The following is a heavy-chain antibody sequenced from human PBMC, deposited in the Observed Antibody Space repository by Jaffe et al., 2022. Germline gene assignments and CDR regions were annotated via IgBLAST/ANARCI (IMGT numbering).Heavy chain of an antibody. V-gene: IGHV1-18*01. J-gene: IGHJ6*03. Sequence: QVQLVQSGAEVKKPGASVKVSCKASGYTFTSYGISWVRQAPGQGLEWMGWISAYNGNTNYAQKLQGRVTMTTDTSTSTAYMELRSLRSDDTAVYYCARLAPVAGDYYYYYMDVWGKGTTVTVSS. D-gene: IGHD6-19*01. CDR3: ARLAPVAGDYYYYYMDV. CDR2: ISAYNGNT. CDR1: GYTFTSYG.